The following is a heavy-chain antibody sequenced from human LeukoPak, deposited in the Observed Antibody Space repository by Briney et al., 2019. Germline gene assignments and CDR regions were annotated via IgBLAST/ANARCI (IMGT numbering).Heavy chain of an antibody. CDR2: ISGSGGST. J-gene: IGHJ4*02. CDR3: AKPYYDILTGYYRC. D-gene: IGHD3-9*01. Sequence: PGGSLRLSCAASGFTFSSYGMSWVRQAPGKGLEWVSAISGSGGSTYYADSVKGRFTTSRDNSKNTLYLQMNSLRAEDTAVYYCAKPYYDILTGYYRCWGQGTLVTVSS. CDR1: GFTFSSYG. V-gene: IGHV3-23*01.